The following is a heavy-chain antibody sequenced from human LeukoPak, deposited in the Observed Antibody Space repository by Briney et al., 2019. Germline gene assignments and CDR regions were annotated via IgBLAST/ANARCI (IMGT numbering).Heavy chain of an antibody. Sequence: SATLSLTCTVSGGSINNYYWSWIWQHAGKGLEWIGRIYTRGSNNYNPSRKSRFTMSVDTSKNEYALNLSSVTAADTAVYYCARGHYCSADICSGGDAFDNWGQGTMVSVSS. D-gene: IGHD2-15*01. J-gene: IGHJ3*02. CDR1: GGSINNYY. CDR3: ARGHYCSADICSGGDAFDN. CDR2: IYTRGSN. V-gene: IGHV4-4*07.